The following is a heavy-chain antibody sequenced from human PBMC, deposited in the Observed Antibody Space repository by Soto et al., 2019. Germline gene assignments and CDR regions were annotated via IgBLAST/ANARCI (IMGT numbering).Heavy chain of an antibody. Sequence: QVHLVQSGVEVKTPGASVKVSCQASGYTFFTYDISWVRQAPGQGLEWMGWISTYSGDTKYAQKFQCRVTMPTDTSTTTAYLELRSLRSDATALYYCARHHGPTTSENWFDPWGQGTLVTVSS. V-gene: IGHV1-18*01. CDR1: GYTFFTYD. D-gene: IGHD5-12*01. CDR3: ARHHGPTTSENWFDP. CDR2: ISTYSGDT. J-gene: IGHJ5*02.